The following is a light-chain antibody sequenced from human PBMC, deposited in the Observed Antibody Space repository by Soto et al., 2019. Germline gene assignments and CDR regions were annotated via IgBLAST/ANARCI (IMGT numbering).Light chain of an antibody. CDR3: QQYNSSPYT. CDR1: QSISNY. V-gene: IGKV1-16*02. CDR2: AAS. J-gene: IGKJ2*01. Sequence: DIQMTQSPSSLSASVGDRVTITCRASQSISNYLAWFQQKPGKASKSLIYAASSLQSGVPSKFSGSGSGTDFTLTISSLKPEDFATYYCQQYNSSPYTFGQGTKVDIK.